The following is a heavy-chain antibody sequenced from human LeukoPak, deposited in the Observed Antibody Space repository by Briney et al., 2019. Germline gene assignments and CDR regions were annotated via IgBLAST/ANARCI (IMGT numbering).Heavy chain of an antibody. CDR3: ATGQDYYDSSGYFDY. V-gene: IGHV4-59*01. J-gene: IGHJ4*02. Sequence: PPETLSLTCTVSGGSISSYYWSWIRQPPGKGLEWIGYIYYSGSTNYNPSLKSRVTISVDTSKNQFSLKLSSVTAADTAVYYCATGQDYYDSSGYFDYWGQGTLVTVSS. D-gene: IGHD3-22*01. CDR1: GGSISSYY. CDR2: IYYSGST.